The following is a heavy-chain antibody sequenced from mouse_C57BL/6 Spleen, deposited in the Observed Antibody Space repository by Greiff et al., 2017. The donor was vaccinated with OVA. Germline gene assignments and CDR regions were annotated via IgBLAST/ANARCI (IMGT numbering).Heavy chain of an antibody. CDR3: AREGITTVFDY. J-gene: IGHJ2*01. Sequence: EVKLVESGGGLVKPGGSLKLSCAASGFTFSDYGMHWVRQAPEKGLEWVAYISSGSSTIYYADTVKGRFTIARDNAKNTLFLQMTRLGSADTAMYYCAREGITTVFDYWGQGTTLTVSS. D-gene: IGHD1-1*01. V-gene: IGHV5-17*01. CDR2: ISSGSSTI. CDR1: GFTFSDYG.